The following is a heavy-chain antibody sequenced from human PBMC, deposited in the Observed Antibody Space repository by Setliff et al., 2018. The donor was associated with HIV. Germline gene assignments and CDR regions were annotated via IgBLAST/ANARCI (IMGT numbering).Heavy chain of an antibody. CDR1: GAPVSSGRYY. CDR3: ARGGGTSSPIDYHYYIDV. J-gene: IGHJ6*03. Sequence: SETLSLTCSVSGAPVSSGRYYWGWIRQPPGKGLEWIATIHYTGSTYYNPSLKNRVTISADTSKKQVSLRLTSVTAADTAVYYCARGGGTSSPIDYHYYIDVWGKGTTVTVSS. D-gene: IGHD6-6*01. CDR2: IHYTGST. V-gene: IGHV4-39*01.